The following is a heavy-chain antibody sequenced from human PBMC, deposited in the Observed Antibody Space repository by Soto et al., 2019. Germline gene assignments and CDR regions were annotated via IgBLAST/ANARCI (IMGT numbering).Heavy chain of an antibody. CDR3: ARGLSFDY. J-gene: IGHJ4*02. V-gene: IGHV4-34*01. D-gene: IGHD3-10*01. Sequence: SETLSLTCAVYGGSFSGYYWSWIRQPPGKGLEWIGEINHSGSTNYNPSLKSRVTISVDTSKNQFSLKLSSVTAADTAVYYCARGLSFDYWGQGTLVTVSS. CDR1: GGSFSGYY. CDR2: INHSGST.